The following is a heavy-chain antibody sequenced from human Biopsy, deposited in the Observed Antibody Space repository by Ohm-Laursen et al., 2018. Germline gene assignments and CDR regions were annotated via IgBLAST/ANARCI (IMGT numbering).Heavy chain of an antibody. V-gene: IGHV3-33*01. CDR1: GFIFKSYG. CDR2: IWYDGSDQ. Sequence: SLRLSCSASGFIFKSYGMHWVRRAPGKGLEWVALIWYDGSDQYYADSVKGRFTISRDNAKNSLFLHMNSLRAEDTAVYYCARESALKWYQSLSYFNGMDVWGQGTTVTVSS. D-gene: IGHD2-2*01. CDR3: ARESALKWYQSLSYFNGMDV. J-gene: IGHJ6*02.